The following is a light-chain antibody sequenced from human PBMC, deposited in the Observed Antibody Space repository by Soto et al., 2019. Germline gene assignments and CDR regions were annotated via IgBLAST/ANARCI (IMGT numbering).Light chain of an antibody. J-gene: IGLJ3*02. CDR3: CSYAGSYTWV. CDR2: DVS. Sequence: LTQPRSVSGSPGQSVTISCTGTSSDVGGYNYVSWYQQHPGKASKLMIYDVSKRPSGVPDRFSGSKSGNTASLTISGLQAEDEADYYCCSYAGSYTWVFGGGTKVTVL. V-gene: IGLV2-11*01. CDR1: SSDVGGYNY.